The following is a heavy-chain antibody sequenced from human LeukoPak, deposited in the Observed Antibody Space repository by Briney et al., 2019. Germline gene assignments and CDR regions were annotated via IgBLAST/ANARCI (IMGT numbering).Heavy chain of an antibody. CDR1: GDSISSNY. CDR2: IHPSGST. D-gene: IGHD6-13*01. V-gene: IGHV4-4*07. Sequence: PSETLSLTCTVSGDSISSNYWSWIRQPVGKGLEWIARIHPSGSTDYNPSLESRVTISVDTSKNQFSLKLTSVTAADTAVYYCARDRGGSSWYNWFDAWGQGTLVTVSS. CDR3: ARDRGGSSWYNWFDA. J-gene: IGHJ5*02.